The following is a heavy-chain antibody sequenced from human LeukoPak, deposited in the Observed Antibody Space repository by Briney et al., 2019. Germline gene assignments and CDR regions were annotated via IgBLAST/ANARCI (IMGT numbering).Heavy chain of an antibody. V-gene: IGHV1-58*02. CDR3: ARGSGSSGCRFDP. D-gene: IGHD6-19*01. CDR1: GFTFTSSA. CDR2: IVVGSGNT. J-gene: IGHJ5*02. Sequence: ASVKVSCKASGFTFTSSAMQWVRQARGQRLEWIGWIVVGSGNTNYAQKFQERVTITRDMSTSTAYMELSSLRSEDTAVYYCARGSGSSGCRFDPWGQGTLVTVSS.